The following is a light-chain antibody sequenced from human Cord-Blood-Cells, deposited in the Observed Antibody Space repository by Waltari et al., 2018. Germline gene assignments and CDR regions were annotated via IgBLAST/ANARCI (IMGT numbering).Light chain of an antibody. CDR1: SSDAGRYNY. CDR2: EVS. J-gene: IGLJ3*02. CDR3: SSYAGSNTWV. V-gene: IGLV2-8*01. Sequence: QSALTQPPSASGSPGQPVTISCTGTSSDAGRYNYVPWHQQHPGKSPKLMIYEVSKPPSGVPGRFCCSTAGTAASLTVSRLQAEDEAYYYCSSYAGSNTWVFGGGTKLTVL.